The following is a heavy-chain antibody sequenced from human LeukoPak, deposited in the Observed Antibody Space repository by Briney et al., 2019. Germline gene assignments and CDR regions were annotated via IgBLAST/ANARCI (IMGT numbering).Heavy chain of an antibody. CDR3: ARQASYGMDV. CDR2: INGDGSSS. V-gene: IGHV3-74*01. Sequence: GGSLRLSCAASGFTLSNYWMHWVRQAPGKGLVWVSRINGDGSSSYYADIVKGRFTISRDNAKNTLYLQMNSLRAEDTAVYYCARQASYGMDVWGQGTTVTVSS. CDR1: GFTLSNYW. J-gene: IGHJ6*02.